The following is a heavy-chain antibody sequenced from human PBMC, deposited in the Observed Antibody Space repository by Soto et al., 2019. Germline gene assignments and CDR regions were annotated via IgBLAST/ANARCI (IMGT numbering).Heavy chain of an antibody. Sequence: PGGSLRLSCAASGFTFSSDGMHWVRQAPGKGLEWVAVIRYDGSNKYYADSVKGRFTISRDNSKNTLYLQMNSLRAEDTAVYYCARDDVDTAMVRNYYYGMDVWGQGTTVTVSS. CDR2: IRYDGSNK. J-gene: IGHJ6*02. D-gene: IGHD5-18*01. V-gene: IGHV3-33*01. CDR1: GFTFSSDG. CDR3: ARDDVDTAMVRNYYYGMDV.